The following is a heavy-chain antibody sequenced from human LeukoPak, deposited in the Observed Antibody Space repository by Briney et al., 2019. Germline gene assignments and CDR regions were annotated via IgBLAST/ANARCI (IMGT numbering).Heavy chain of an antibody. Sequence: PSETLSLTCTVSGASISSYYWNWIRQPPGKGLEWTGSIYYSGSTNYNPSLKSRVTISVDSSKNQFSLRLSSVTAADTAVYYCATFLDSSGYYWGGYWGQGILVTVSS. CDR2: IYYSGST. V-gene: IGHV4-59*01. D-gene: IGHD3-22*01. CDR3: ATFLDSSGYYWGGY. CDR1: GASISSYY. J-gene: IGHJ4*02.